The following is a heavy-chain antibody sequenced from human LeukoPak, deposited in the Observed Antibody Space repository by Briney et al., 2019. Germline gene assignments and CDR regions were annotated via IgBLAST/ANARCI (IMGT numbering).Heavy chain of an antibody. Sequence: GGSLRLSWAASGXTFSSYTMHWVRQAPGKGLEWVGVISYDGSNKYYADSVKGRFTISRDNSKNTLYLQMNSLRAEDTAVYYCARGLHYYYYGMDVWGQGTTVTVSS. V-gene: IGHV3-30-3*01. CDR1: GXTFSSYT. D-gene: IGHD3-10*01. J-gene: IGHJ6*02. CDR2: ISYDGSNK. CDR3: ARGLHYYYYGMDV.